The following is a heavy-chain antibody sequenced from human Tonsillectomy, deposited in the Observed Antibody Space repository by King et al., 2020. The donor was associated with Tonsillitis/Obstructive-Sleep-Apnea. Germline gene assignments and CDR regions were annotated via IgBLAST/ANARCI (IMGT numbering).Heavy chain of an antibody. Sequence: VQLVESGGGVVQPGGSLRLSCAASGFTFSPNPMHWVRQAPGKGLEWLAVISYDGSTIYYADSVKGRFTISRDNSKNTLDLQMDSLRAGDTAVYYCAGGPARGHGGLDYWGQGTLVIVSS. CDR3: AGGPARGHGGLDY. D-gene: IGHD3-10*01. CDR1: GFTFSPNP. J-gene: IGHJ4*02. CDR2: ISYDGSTI. V-gene: IGHV3-30*01.